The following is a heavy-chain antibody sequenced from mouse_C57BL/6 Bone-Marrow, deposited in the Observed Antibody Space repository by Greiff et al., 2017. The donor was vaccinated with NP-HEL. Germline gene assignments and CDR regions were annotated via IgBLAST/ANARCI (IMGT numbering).Heavy chain of an antibody. Sequence: EVQLQQSGPELVKPGASVKISCKASGYTFTDYYMNWVKQSHGKSLEWIGDINPNTGGTSYNQKFKGKATFTVDKSSSTAYMELRSLTSADSAVYYCARYYYGSSYVANWYFDVGGTGTTVTVSS. V-gene: IGHV1-26*01. J-gene: IGHJ1*03. CDR2: INPNTGGT. CDR3: ARYYYGSSYVANWYFDV. CDR1: GYTFTDYY. D-gene: IGHD1-1*01.